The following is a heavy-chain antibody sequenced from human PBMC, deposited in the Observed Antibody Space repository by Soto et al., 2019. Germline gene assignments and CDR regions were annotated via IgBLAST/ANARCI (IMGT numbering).Heavy chain of an antibody. V-gene: IGHV4-4*02. Sequence: SETLSLTCAVSGGSISSSNWWSWVRQPPGKGLEWIGEINHSGSTNYNPSLKSRVTISVDTSKNQFSLKLSSVTAADTAVYYCARGKGFTIFGPYYYSYMDVWGKGTTVPVS. J-gene: IGHJ6*03. D-gene: IGHD3-3*01. CDR2: INHSGST. CDR1: GGSISSSNW. CDR3: ARGKGFTIFGPYYYSYMDV.